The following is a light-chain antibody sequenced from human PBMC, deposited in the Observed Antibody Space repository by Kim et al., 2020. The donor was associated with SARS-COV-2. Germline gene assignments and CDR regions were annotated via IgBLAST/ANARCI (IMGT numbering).Light chain of an antibody. CDR1: NSGSKS. V-gene: IGLV3-21*04. CDR2: YDS. Sequence: APGKTARITCGGNNSGSKSVHWYQKKPGQAPVLVIYYDSDRPSGIPERFSGSNSGNTATLTISRVEAGDEADYYCQVWDSSSDPVVFGGGTQLTVL. CDR3: QVWDSSSDPVV. J-gene: IGLJ2*01.